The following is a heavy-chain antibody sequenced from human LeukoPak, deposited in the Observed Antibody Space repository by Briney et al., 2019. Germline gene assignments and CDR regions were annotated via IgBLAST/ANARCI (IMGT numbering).Heavy chain of an antibody. V-gene: IGHV5-51*01. D-gene: IGHD3-3*01. CDR3: ARTAYDYDFWSGPQGYFDY. CDR2: IYPGDSDT. J-gene: IGHJ4*02. Sequence: GESLKISCKGSGYSFTSYWIGWVRQMPGKGLEWMGIIYPGDSDTRYSPSFQGQVTISADKSISTAYLQWSSLKASDTAMYYCARTAYDYDFWSGPQGYFDYWGQGTLVTVSS. CDR1: GYSFTSYW.